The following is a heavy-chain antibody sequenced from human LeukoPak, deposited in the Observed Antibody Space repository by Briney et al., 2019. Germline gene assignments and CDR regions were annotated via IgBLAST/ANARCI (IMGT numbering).Heavy chain of an antibody. V-gene: IGHV3-20*04. D-gene: IGHD2-2*01. J-gene: IGHJ4*02. Sequence: GGSLRLSCTASGFAFDEHGMSWVRQVPGKGLNWVSGINWSGGSTGYADPLRGRFTISRDNAKNSLYLQMDSLRAEDTALYYCARAPITSPFYFDYWGQGTLVTVSS. CDR3: ARAPITSPFYFDY. CDR2: INWSGGST. CDR1: GFAFDEHG.